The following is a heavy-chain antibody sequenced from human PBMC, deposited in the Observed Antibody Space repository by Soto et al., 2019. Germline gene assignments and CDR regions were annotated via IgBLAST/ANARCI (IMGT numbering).Heavy chain of an antibody. CDR3: ARVLLYSGYDAVSP. CDR2: IRSSGDDI. Sequence: VQLLESGGGLVKPGGSLRLSCAASGFTFSDYYMNWIRQAPGKGLEWVSTIRSSGDDIYYAHSVKGRFTISRDNAENSLYLQMNSLRADDTAVYYCARVLLYSGYDAVSPWGQGTLVTVSS. V-gene: IGHV3-11*01. CDR1: GFTFSDYY. D-gene: IGHD5-12*01. J-gene: IGHJ5*02.